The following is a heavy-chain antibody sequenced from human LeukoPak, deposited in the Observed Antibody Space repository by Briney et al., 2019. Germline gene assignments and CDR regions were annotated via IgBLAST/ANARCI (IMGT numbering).Heavy chain of an antibody. Sequence: SETLSLTCTVSGDSISSHYWSWIPQPPGKGLECSGHIYYSGSTNYDPSLKSRGTISVDTSKNQFSLKLSSVTAADTAVYYCARAPPYCSSTSCYRGLFDPWGQETLVSVS. CDR3: ARAPPYCSSTSCYRGLFDP. V-gene: IGHV4-59*11. CDR2: IYYSGST. CDR1: GDSISSHY. J-gene: IGHJ5*02. D-gene: IGHD2-2*01.